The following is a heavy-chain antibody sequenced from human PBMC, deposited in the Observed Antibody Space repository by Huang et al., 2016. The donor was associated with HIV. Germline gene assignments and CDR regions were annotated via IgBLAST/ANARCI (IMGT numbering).Heavy chain of an antibody. V-gene: IGHV4-59*01. CDR2: IYYTGDT. J-gene: IGHJ4*02. Sequence: GGSSQMYYWSWVRQSPGKGLEWFGSIYYTGDTNYSPSLTGRVTILQGSSKTQCSLKLSSVTAADTAVYYCARAFPSGALDYWGQGTLVTVSS. CDR3: ARAFPSGALDY. CDR1: GGSSQMYY.